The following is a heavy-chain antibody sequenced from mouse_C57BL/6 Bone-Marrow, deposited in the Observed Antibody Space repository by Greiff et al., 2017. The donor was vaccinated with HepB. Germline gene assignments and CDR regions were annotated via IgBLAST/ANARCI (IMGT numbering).Heavy chain of an antibody. CDR2: IHPNSGST. D-gene: IGHD1-1*01. Sequence: QVQLQQPGAELVKPGASVKLSCKASGYTFTSYWMHWVKQRPGQGLEWIGMIHPNSGSTNYNEKFKSKATLTVDKSSNTAYLQLSSLTSEDTAVYYCYGSSYAMDYWGQGTSVTVSS. J-gene: IGHJ4*01. CDR1: GYTFTSYW. V-gene: IGHV1-64*01. CDR3: YGSSYAMDY.